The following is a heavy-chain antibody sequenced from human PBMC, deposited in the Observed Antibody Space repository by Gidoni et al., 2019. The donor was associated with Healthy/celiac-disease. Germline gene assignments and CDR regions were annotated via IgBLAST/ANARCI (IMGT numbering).Heavy chain of an antibody. Sequence: EVQLVESGGGLVHPGGSLSLSGAASGFTFSRLWMGWVRQAPGRGRGWVDNIKQDGSEKDYVDSVKGRFTISRDNAKNSLYLQMNSLRAEDTAVYYCARDDLSDSSGWYYYGMDVWGQGTTVTVSS. J-gene: IGHJ6*02. CDR1: GFTFSRLW. CDR3: ARDDLSDSSGWYYYGMDV. D-gene: IGHD6-19*01. CDR2: IKQDGSEK. V-gene: IGHV3-7*03.